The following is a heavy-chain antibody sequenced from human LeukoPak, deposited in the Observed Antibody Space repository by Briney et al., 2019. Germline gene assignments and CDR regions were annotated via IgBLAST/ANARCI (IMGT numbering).Heavy chain of an antibody. CDR2: INHSGST. V-gene: IGHV4-34*01. CDR1: GGSFSGYY. CDR3: ARADVDTAMIPWFDP. Sequence: SSETLSLTCAVYGGSFSGYYWSWIRQPPGKGLEWIGEINHSGSTNYNPSLKSRVTISVDTSKNQFSLRLSSVTAADTAVYYCARADVDTAMIPWFDPWGQGTLVTVSS. D-gene: IGHD5-18*01. J-gene: IGHJ5*02.